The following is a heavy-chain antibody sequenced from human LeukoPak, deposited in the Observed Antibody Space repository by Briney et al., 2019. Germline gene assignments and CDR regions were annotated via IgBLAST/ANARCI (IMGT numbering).Heavy chain of an antibody. D-gene: IGHD3-22*01. CDR2: ISAYTGNA. Sequence: ASVKVSCKASGYSFSSFGITWVRQTPGQALEWMGWISAYTGNAEYAQKFQGRVTLTTDTSTNTAYMELGSLMSDDTAVYYCARYRLSDSPINWFDPWGQGTLVTVSS. J-gene: IGHJ5*02. CDR1: GYSFSSFG. CDR3: ARYRLSDSPINWFDP. V-gene: IGHV1-18*01.